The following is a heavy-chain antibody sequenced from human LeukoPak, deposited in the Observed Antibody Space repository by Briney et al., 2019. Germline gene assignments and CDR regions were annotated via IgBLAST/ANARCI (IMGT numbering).Heavy chain of an antibody. J-gene: IGHJ4*02. Sequence: SETLSLTCVVSGASISDDYWSWIRQPPGKGLEWIGYIYYSGSTNYNPSLKSRVTISVDTSKNQFSLKLSSVTAADTAVYYCARSVTPDYFDYWGQGTLVTVSS. V-gene: IGHV4-59*08. D-gene: IGHD4-17*01. CDR1: GASISDDY. CDR3: ARSVTPDYFDY. CDR2: IYYSGST.